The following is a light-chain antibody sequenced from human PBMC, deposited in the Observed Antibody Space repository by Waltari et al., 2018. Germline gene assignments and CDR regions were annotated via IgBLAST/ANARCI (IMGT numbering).Light chain of an antibody. CDR3: QSANSNGTFVV. CDR1: ALPKQY. V-gene: IGLV3-25*03. J-gene: IGLJ2*01. CDR2: KDS. Sequence: SYELTQPPPVSVSPGQTARITCSGDALPKQYAYWYQQKPGQAPVLVIFKDSERPSGIPERFSGSSSGTTVTLTISGVQAEDEADYYCQSANSNGTFVVFGGGTKLSVL.